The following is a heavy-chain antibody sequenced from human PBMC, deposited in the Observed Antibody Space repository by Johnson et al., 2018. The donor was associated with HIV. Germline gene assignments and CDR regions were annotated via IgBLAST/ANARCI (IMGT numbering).Heavy chain of an antibody. CDR1: GFTYSSYA. CDR3: ARGLWPQRWAFDI. CDR2: ISYDGSNK. Sequence: QVQLVESGGGVVQPGRSLRLSCVVSGFTYSSYAMHWVRQAPGKGLEWVAVISYDGSNKYYADSVKGRFTISRDNSKNTLYLQMNSLRAEDTAVYYCARGLWPQRWAFDIWGQGTMVTVSS. D-gene: IGHD5-24*01. J-gene: IGHJ3*02. V-gene: IGHV3-30*04.